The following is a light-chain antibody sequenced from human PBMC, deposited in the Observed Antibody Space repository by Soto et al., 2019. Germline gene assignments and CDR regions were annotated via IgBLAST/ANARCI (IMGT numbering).Light chain of an antibody. CDR1: QNISSTY. J-gene: IGKJ1*01. CDR2: AAS. CDR3: QQYFASSWT. Sequence: EIVLTQSPGTLSLSPGERAILSCRASQNISSTYLAWYRQKPGQPPRLLIYAASSRATGIPDRFSGSGSGTDFTLTISRLEPEDFAVYYCQQYFASSWTFGQGTRVEIK. V-gene: IGKV3-20*01.